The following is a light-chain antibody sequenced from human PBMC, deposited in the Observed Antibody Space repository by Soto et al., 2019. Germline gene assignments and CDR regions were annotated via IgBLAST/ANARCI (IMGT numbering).Light chain of an antibody. Sequence: QTVVTQPPSVSAAPGQKVAISCSGSSSNTGNNYVSWYQQLPGTAPKLLIYENDKRPSGIPDRFSGSKSGTSATLGISGLQTGDEADDYCGSWDNRLSSWVFGGGTTLTVL. V-gene: IGLV1-51*02. CDR2: END. CDR3: GSWDNRLSSWV. J-gene: IGLJ3*02. CDR1: SSNTGNNY.